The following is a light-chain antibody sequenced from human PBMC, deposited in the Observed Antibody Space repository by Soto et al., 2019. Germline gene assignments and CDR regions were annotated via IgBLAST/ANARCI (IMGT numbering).Light chain of an antibody. V-gene: IGKV3D-15*01. CDR1: QSVNIN. Sequence: EIAMTQSPVTLSASPGERVTLSCRASQSVNINLAWYQQRPGQAPRVLIYGASNRASGIPDRFSGSGSGTDFTLTISSLEPEDFALYYCQQYKDWPPLTFDGGTRVEIK. J-gene: IGKJ4*01. CDR2: GAS. CDR3: QQYKDWPPLT.